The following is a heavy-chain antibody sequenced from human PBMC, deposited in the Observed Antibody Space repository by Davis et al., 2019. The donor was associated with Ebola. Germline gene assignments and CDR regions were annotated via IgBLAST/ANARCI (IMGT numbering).Heavy chain of an antibody. V-gene: IGHV3-30*02. CDR1: GFTFSSYA. D-gene: IGHD2-15*01. CDR2: IRYDGSTK. Sequence: PGGSLRLSCAASGFTFSSYAMHWVRQAPGKGLDWVAFIRYDGSTKYYGDSVKGRFTISRDNFKNTLYLQMNSLRAEDTAVYYCARGGHCSGGSCYPTPFDYWGQGTLVTVSS. CDR3: ARGGHCSGGSCYPTPFDY. J-gene: IGHJ4*02.